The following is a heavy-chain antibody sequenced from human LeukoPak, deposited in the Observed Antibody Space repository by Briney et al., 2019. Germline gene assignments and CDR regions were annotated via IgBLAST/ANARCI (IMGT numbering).Heavy chain of an antibody. J-gene: IGHJ4*02. Sequence: GGSLRLSCAASGFTFSSYGMQWVRQAPGKGLEWVAVISYEGSTSYYADSVKGRFTISRDNSKSTLILQMNGLRSEDTAVYYCVKEGFGNYYSAYFDYWGQGTLVTVSS. CDR3: VKEGFGNYYSAYFDY. CDR1: GFTFSSYG. D-gene: IGHD1-26*01. CDR2: ISYEGSTS. V-gene: IGHV3-30*18.